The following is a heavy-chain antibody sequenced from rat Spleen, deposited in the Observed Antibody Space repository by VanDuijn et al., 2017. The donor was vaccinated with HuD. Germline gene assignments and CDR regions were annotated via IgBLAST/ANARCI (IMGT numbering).Heavy chain of an antibody. J-gene: IGHJ2*01. D-gene: IGHD1-12*03. Sequence: EVRLVESGGLLVQPGRSMKVSCAASGFTFSDYYMAWVRQAPKKGLEWVASITNTGGSTYYPDSVKGRFTISRDNAKSTLYLQMNSLRSEDTATYYCTRGYYDGYYDYWGQGVMVTVSS. CDR3: TRGYYDGYYDY. CDR2: ITNTGGST. CDR1: GFTFSDYY. V-gene: IGHV5-22*01.